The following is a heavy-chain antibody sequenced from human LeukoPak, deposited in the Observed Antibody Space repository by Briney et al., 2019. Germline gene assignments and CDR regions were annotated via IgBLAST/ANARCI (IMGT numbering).Heavy chain of an antibody. CDR2: ISYDGSNK. CDR1: GFTFSSYG. D-gene: IGHD4-17*01. CDR3: ANRGDYYYYYMDV. V-gene: IGHV3-30*18. Sequence: GGSLRLSCAASGFTFSSYGMHWVRQAPGKGLEWVAVISYDGSNKYYADSVKGRFTISRDNSKNTLYLQMNSLRAEDTAVYYCANRGDYYYYYMDVWGKGTTVTVSS. J-gene: IGHJ6*03.